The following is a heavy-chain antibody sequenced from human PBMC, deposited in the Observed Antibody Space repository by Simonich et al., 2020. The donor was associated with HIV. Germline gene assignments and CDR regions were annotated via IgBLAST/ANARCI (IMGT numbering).Heavy chain of an antibody. CDR3: ALGWGSGWYFDL. D-gene: IGHD7-27*01. CDR2: INQDGSEK. J-gene: IGHJ2*01. Sequence: EVQLVESGGGLVQSGGSLRLSCAASGFTFSNHWMTWVRQSPGKGLEWGANINQDGSEKNYVDSVKGRFTISRDNAKNSLSLLMNSLRDEDTALYYCALGWGSGWYFDLWGRATLVTVSS. CDR1: GFTFSNHW. V-gene: IGHV3-7*01.